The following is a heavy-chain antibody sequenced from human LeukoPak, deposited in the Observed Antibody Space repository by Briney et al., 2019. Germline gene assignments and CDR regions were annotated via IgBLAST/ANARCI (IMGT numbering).Heavy chain of an antibody. CDR3: ARMTTGHDY. D-gene: IGHD4-17*01. V-gene: IGHV4-61*09. J-gene: IGHJ4*02. CDR2: FYSSTRT. Sequence: SQTLSLTCTVSGDSLTSGSRYWSWIRQPAGKGLEWIGHFYSSTRTTYNPSLESRVTISGDTAKNQFSLKLDSVTAADTAVYFCARMTTGHDYWGQGILVTVSS. CDR1: GDSLTSGSRY.